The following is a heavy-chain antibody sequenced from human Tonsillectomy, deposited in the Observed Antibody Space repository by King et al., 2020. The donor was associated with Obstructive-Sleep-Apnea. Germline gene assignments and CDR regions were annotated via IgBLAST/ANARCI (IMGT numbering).Heavy chain of an antibody. CDR1: GFTFSSYA. D-gene: IGHD6-13*01. Sequence: VQLVESGGGVVQPGRSLRLSCAASGFTFSSYAMHWVRQAPGKGLEWVAVISYDGSNKYYADSVKGRFTISRDNSKNTLYLQMNSLRAEDTAVYYCAGGGHSWGLDYWGQGTLVTVSS. V-gene: IGHV3-30*04. CDR2: ISYDGSNK. J-gene: IGHJ4*02. CDR3: AGGGHSWGLDY.